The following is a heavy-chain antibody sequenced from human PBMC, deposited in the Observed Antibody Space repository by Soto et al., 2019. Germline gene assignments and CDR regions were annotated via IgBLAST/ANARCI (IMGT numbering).Heavy chain of an antibody. J-gene: IGHJ4*02. CDR2: IKQDGSEK. Sequence: GGSLRLSCAASGFTFSSYWMSWVRQAPGKGLEWVANIKQDGSEKYYVDSVKGRFTISRDNAKNSLYLQMNSLRAEDTAVYYCARGGQQLGIYYFDYWGQGTLVTSPQ. V-gene: IGHV3-7*01. CDR3: ARGGQQLGIYYFDY. CDR1: GFTFSSYW. D-gene: IGHD6-13*01.